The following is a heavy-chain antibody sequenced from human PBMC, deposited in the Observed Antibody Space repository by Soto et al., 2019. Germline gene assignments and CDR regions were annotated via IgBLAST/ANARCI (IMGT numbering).Heavy chain of an antibody. CDR1: GYTFTGYY. CDR3: ARDGGYVRFYYYYGMDA. D-gene: IGHD5-12*01. V-gene: IGHV1-2*02. CDR2: INPNGGGT. Sequence: GASVKVSCKASGYTFTGYYMHWVRQAPGQGLEWMGWINPNGGGTNYAQKFQGRVTMTRDTSISTAYMELSRLRSDDTAVYYCARDGGYVRFYYYYGMDAWGQGTTVTVSS. J-gene: IGHJ6*02.